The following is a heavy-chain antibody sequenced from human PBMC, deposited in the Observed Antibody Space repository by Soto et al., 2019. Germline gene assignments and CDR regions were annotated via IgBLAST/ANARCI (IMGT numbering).Heavy chain of an antibody. Sequence: QVQLVQSGVEVKKPGASVKVSCKASGYTFTSYGISWVRQAPGQGLEWMGWISAYNGNTNYAQKLQGRVTMTTDTSTSTAYMELRSLRSDDTAVYYCARGGPLGYCSSTSCYGYYYYYMDVWGKGTTVTVSS. V-gene: IGHV1-18*01. J-gene: IGHJ6*03. CDR3: ARGGPLGYCSSTSCYGYYYYYMDV. D-gene: IGHD2-2*01. CDR1: GYTFTSYG. CDR2: ISAYNGNT.